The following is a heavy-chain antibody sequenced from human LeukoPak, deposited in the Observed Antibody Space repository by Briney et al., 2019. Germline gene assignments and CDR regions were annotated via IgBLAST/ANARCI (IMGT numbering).Heavy chain of an antibody. D-gene: IGHD3-22*01. CDR2: ISGYNGNT. CDR1: GYTFTSYY. J-gene: IGHJ3*02. V-gene: IGHV1-18*04. Sequence: ASVKVSCKASGYTFTSYYMHWVRQAPGQGLEWMGWISGYNGNTNYAQKLQGRVTMTTDTSTSTAYMELRSLRSDDTAVYYCARDISYYYDSSGYYHLSGAFDIWGQGTMVTVSS. CDR3: ARDISYYYDSSGYYHLSGAFDI.